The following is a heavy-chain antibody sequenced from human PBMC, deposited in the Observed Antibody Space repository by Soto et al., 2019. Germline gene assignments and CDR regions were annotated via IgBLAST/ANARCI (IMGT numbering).Heavy chain of an antibody. CDR1: GFIFSTYA. CDR3: AKIVVGSPDY. D-gene: IGHD3-22*01. Sequence: GGSLRLSCAASGFIFSTYAMSWVRQAPGKGLEWVSMISGTGGNTYYADSVKGRFTISRDNSKKTLFLEINSLRDEDTAVYYCAKIVVGSPDYWGQGALVTVSS. J-gene: IGHJ4*02. CDR2: ISGTGGNT. V-gene: IGHV3-23*01.